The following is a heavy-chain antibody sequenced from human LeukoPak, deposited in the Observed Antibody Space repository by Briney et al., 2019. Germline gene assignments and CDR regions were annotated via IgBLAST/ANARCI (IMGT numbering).Heavy chain of an antibody. D-gene: IGHD3-16*02. J-gene: IGHJ4*02. V-gene: IGHV3-48*03. CDR2: ISSSGGTI. CDR1: GFTFSSYE. CDR3: ARVNRGGELSFPFPDC. Sequence: PGGSLRLSCAASGFTFSSYEMNWVRQAPGKGLEWVSCISSSGGTIYYADSVKGRFTISRDNAKNSLYLQMNSLRAEDTAVYYCARVNRGGELSFPFPDCWGQGTLVTVSS.